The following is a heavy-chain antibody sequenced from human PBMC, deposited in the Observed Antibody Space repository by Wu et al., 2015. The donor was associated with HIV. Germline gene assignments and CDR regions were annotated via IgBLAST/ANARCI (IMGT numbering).Heavy chain of an antibody. J-gene: IGHJ6*03. CDR3: ARDWQFHVVFDDFYMDV. CDR2: INPDTGDT. Sequence: QVQLVQSGAEVLKSGASVKVSCKTSGYTFTGYYIHWVRQAPGQGLQWMGWINPDTGDTNYAQAFKGRVTMSRDTSINTAYMVLTGLKFNDTAIYYCARDWQFHVVFDDFYMDVWAMEPRSTVSS. V-gene: IGHV1-2*02. CDR1: GYTFTGYY. D-gene: IGHD3-9*01.